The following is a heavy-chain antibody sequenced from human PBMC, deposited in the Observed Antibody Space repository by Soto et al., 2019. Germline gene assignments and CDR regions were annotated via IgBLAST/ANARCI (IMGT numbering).Heavy chain of an antibody. CDR1: GFTFSSHT. V-gene: IGHV3-48*01. Sequence: EVQLVESGGGLVQPGGSLRLSCAASGFTFSSHTMNWVRQAPGKGLEWVSYISSSSRTIYYADSLKGRFTISRDNAKNXLYLQMNSLRAEDTAVYYCARDTGGAAYSSGWYGYWGQGTLVTVSS. CDR3: ARDTGGAAYSSGWYGY. CDR2: ISSSSRTI. J-gene: IGHJ4*02. D-gene: IGHD6-19*01.